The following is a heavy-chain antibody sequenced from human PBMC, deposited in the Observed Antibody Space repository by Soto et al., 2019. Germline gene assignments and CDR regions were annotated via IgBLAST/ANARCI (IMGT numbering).Heavy chain of an antibody. V-gene: IGHV1-46*01. D-gene: IGHD2-2*02. Sequence: GASVKVSCKASGYTFTSYYMHWVRQAPGQGLEWMGIINPSGGSTSYAQKFQGRATMTRDTSTSTVYMELSSLRSEDTAVYYCARDPDPIVVVPAAILLNDYYYGMDVWGQGTTVTVSS. CDR3: ARDPDPIVVVPAAILLNDYYYGMDV. CDR2: INPSGGST. CDR1: GYTFTSYY. J-gene: IGHJ6*02.